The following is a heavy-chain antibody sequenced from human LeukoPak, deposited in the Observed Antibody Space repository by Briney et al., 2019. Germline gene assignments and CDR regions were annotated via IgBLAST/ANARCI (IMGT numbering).Heavy chain of an antibody. D-gene: IGHD6-13*01. V-gene: IGHV1-2*02. CDR3: ARDQSLAAAGTVDY. CDR2: INPNSGGT. CDR1: GYTFTGYY. J-gene: IGHJ4*02. Sequence: ASVKVSCKASGYTFTGYYMHWVRQVPGQGLEWMGWINPNSGGTNYAQKFQGRVTMTRDTSISTAYMELSRLRSDDTAVYYCARDQSLAAAGTVDYWGQGTLVTVSS.